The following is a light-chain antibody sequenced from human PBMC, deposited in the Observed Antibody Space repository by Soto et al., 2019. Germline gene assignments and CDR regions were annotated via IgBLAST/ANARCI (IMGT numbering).Light chain of an antibody. CDR2: DAS. CDR3: QQANSSPIT. Sequence: EIVLTQSPATLSLYPGERATLSCRASQSVWTYLAWYQQKRGQAPRLLMYDASNRASGVPARFSGSGSGTDFTLTISSLEPEDFATYFCQQANSSPITFGQGTRLE. J-gene: IGKJ5*01. V-gene: IGKV3-11*01. CDR1: QSVWTY.